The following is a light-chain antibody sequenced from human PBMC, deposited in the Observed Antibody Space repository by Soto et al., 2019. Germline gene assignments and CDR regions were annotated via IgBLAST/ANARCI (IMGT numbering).Light chain of an antibody. J-gene: IGKJ1*01. Sequence: EVVLTQSPGTLSLSPGERATLSCRASQSVSSSSLAWYQQKPGQAPRLLIYGASSRATGIPDRFSGSGSGTDFTLTISRLEPEDSAVYYCQQYDSSRTFGQGTKV. CDR3: QQYDSSRT. CDR2: GAS. CDR1: QSVSSSS. V-gene: IGKV3-20*01.